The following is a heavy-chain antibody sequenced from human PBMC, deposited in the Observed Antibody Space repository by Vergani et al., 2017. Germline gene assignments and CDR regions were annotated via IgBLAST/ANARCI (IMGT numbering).Heavy chain of an antibody. CDR1: GFTFSSYW. J-gene: IGHJ6*02. D-gene: IGHD2-2*01. V-gene: IGHV3-23*04. CDR3: AKGVYCSSTSCYEGRGYYYGMGV. CDR2: ISGSGGST. Sequence: EVQLVESGGGLVQPGGSLRVSCAASGFTFSSYWMSWVRQAPGKGLEWVSAISGSGGSTYYADSVKGRFTISRDNSKNTLYLQMNSLRADDTAVYYCAKGVYCSSTSCYEGRGYYYGMGVWGQGTTVTFSS.